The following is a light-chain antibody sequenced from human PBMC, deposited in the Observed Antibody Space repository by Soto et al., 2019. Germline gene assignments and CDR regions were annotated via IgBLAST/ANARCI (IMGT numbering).Light chain of an antibody. CDR3: QHYNSYSEA. CDR1: QTISSW. J-gene: IGKJ1*01. V-gene: IGKV1-5*03. CDR2: KAS. Sequence: DIQMTQSPSTLSGSVGDRVTITCRASQTISSWLAWYQQKPGKAPKLLIYKASTLKSGVPSRFSRSGSGTEFTLTISSLQPDDFATYYCQHYNSYSEAFGQGNKVDIK.